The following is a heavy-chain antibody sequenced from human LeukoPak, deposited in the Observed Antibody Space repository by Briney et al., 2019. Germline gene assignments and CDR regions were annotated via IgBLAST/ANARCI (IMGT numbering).Heavy chain of an antibody. CDR3: AKDIRWRIVVVVAASHYYYMDV. V-gene: IGHV3-43*02. D-gene: IGHD2-15*01. J-gene: IGHJ6*03. CDR2: ISGDGGST. CDR1: GFTFDDYA. Sequence: PGGSLRLSCAASGFTFDDYAMHWVRQAPGKGLEWVSLISGDGGSTYYADSVKGRFTISRDNGKNSLYLQMNSLRTEDTALYYCAKDIRWRIVVVVAASHYYYMDVWGKETTVTVSS.